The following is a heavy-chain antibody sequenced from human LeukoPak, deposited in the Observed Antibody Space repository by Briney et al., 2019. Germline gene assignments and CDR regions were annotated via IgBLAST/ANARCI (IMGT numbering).Heavy chain of an antibody. J-gene: IGHJ4*02. CDR2: IKQDGSES. V-gene: IGHV3-7*01. CDR1: GFSLGGYW. D-gene: IGHD3-16*01. CDR3: ARGRWRNRFGD. Sequence: GGSLRLSCAASGFSLGGYWMTWVRPAPGKGLEWVANIKQDGSESHYVDSVKGRFSISRDNAKNSMYLQMNRLRGDDTAVYFCARGRWRNRFGDWGQGTLVTVSP.